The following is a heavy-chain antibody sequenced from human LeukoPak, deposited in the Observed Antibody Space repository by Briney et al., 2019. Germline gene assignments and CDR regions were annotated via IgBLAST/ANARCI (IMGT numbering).Heavy chain of an antibody. D-gene: IGHD3-22*01. CDR2: ISSSSSYI. Sequence: SGGSLRLSCAASGFTFSSYSMNWVRQAPGKGLEWVSSISSSSSYIYYADSVKGRFTISRDNSKNTLYLQMNNLRAEDTAVYYCARWGDSSGYYLNAFDIWGQGTMVTVSS. CDR1: GFTFSSYS. CDR3: ARWGDSSGYYLNAFDI. J-gene: IGHJ3*02. V-gene: IGHV3-21*01.